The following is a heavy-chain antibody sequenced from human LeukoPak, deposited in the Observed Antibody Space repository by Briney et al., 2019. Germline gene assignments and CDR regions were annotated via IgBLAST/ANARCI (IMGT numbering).Heavy chain of an antibody. V-gene: IGHV3-30*02. D-gene: IGHD3-3*01. CDR2: IRYDGSNK. Sequence: GGSLRFSCAASGFTFSSYGMHWVRQAPGKGLEWVAFIRYDGSNKYYADSVKGRFTISRDNSKNTLYLQMNSLRAEDTAVYYCAKGPFYDFWSGYAADYYFDYWGQGTLVTVSS. CDR1: GFTFSSYG. CDR3: AKGPFYDFWSGYAADYYFDY. J-gene: IGHJ4*02.